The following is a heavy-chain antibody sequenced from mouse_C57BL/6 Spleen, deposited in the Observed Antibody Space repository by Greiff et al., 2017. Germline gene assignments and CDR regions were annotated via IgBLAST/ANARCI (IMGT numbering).Heavy chain of an antibody. J-gene: IGHJ2*01. Sequence: VQLQQSGAELVRPGSSVKLSCKASGYTFTSYWMDWVKQRPGQGLEWIGNIYPSDSETHYNQKFKDKATLTVDKSSSTAYMQLSSLTSEDSAVYYCARGANFHFDYWGQGTTLTVSS. D-gene: IGHD3-1*01. CDR1: GYTFTSYW. CDR3: ARGANFHFDY. CDR2: IYPSDSET. V-gene: IGHV1-61*01.